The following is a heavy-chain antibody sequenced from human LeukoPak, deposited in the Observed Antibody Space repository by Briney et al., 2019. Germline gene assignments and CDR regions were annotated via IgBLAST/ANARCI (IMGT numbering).Heavy chain of an antibody. V-gene: IGHV4-59*08. CDR1: GASVSSDY. J-gene: IGHJ5*02. Sequence: SETLTLTCTVSGASVSSDYWSWIRQSPGKGLEWIGYIYHSGHTMSNPSLKSRVSLSLDTSNNQFSLKLSSVTAAGTAVYYCARHPFQYPFDHWGQGTVVSVSS. D-gene: IGHD4-4*01. CDR3: ARHPFQYPFDH. CDR2: IYHSGHT.